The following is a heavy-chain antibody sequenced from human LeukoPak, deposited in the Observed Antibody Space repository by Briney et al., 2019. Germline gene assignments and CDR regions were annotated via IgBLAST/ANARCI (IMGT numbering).Heavy chain of an antibody. CDR1: GFTFSSYG. D-gene: IGHD3-16*02. Sequence: GGSLRLSCAASGFTFSSYGMHWVRQAPGKGLEWVAVISYDGSNKYYVDSVKGRFTISRDNSKNTLYLQMNSLRAEDTAVYYCAKDTKYDYVWGSYRYTLRPVDYWGQGTLVTVSS. J-gene: IGHJ4*02. CDR2: ISYDGSNK. V-gene: IGHV3-30*18. CDR3: AKDTKYDYVWGSYRYTLRPVDY.